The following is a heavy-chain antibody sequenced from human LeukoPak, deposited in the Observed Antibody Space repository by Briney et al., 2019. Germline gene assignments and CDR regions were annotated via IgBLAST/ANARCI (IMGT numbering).Heavy chain of an antibody. V-gene: IGHV1-3*01. CDR3: ARGGIGYYFDY. Sequence: ASVKVSCKASGYTFTSYAIHWERQAPGQRLEWMGWINAGNGNTKYSQKFQGRVTITRDTSASTAYMELNSLRSEDTAVFYCARGGIGYYFDYWGQGTLVTVSS. J-gene: IGHJ4*02. D-gene: IGHD3-16*01. CDR1: GYTFTSYA. CDR2: INAGNGNT.